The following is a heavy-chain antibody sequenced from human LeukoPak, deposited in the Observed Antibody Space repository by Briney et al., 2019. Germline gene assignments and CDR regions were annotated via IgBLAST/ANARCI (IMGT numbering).Heavy chain of an antibody. V-gene: IGHV5-51*01. CDR2: IYPGDSDT. Sequence: PGESLKISCKGSGYSFTSYWIGWVRQMPGKGLEWMGIIYPGDSDTRYSPSFQGQVTISADKSISTAYLQWSSLKASDTAMYYCASGPYYYDSSGYYDYWGQGTLVTVSS. D-gene: IGHD3-22*01. CDR3: ASGPYYYDSSGYYDY. CDR1: GYSFTSYW. J-gene: IGHJ4*02.